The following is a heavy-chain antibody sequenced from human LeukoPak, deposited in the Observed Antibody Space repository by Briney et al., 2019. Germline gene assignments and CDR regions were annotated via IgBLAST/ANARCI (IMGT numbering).Heavy chain of an antibody. Sequence: PGGSLRLSCAASGFTFSSYAMSWVRQAPGKGLEWVPAISGSGGSTYYADSVKGRFTISRDNSKNTLYLQMNSLRAEDTAVYYCAKWAVPAAIFYYYYYMDVWGKGTTVTVSS. J-gene: IGHJ6*03. CDR2: ISGSGGST. CDR1: GFTFSSYA. D-gene: IGHD2-2*01. CDR3: AKWAVPAAIFYYYYYMDV. V-gene: IGHV3-23*01.